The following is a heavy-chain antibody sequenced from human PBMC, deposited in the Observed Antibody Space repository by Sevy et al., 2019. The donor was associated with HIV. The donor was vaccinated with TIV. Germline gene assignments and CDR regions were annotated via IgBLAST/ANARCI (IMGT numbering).Heavy chain of an antibody. J-gene: IGHJ4*02. V-gene: IGHV1-2*06. CDR2: VNPNTGGT. CDR1: GYTFTGHY. D-gene: IGHD6-19*01. Sequence: ASVKVSCKASGYTFTGHYIHWVRQAPGHGFEWLGHVNPNTGGTVSAQKFQDRVTMTRDTSSTTAYMQLTRLTSDDTAMYYCARLKSGAVADKGDFDFWGQGTLVTVSS. CDR3: ARLKSGAVADKGDFDF.